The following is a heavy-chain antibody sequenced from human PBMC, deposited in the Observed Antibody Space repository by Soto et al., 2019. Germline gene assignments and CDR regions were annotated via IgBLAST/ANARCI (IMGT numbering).Heavy chain of an antibody. CDR3: GRHLFSDV. J-gene: IGHJ6*02. CDR1: GDSISNYY. Sequence: QVQLQESGPGLVKPSETLSLTCSVSGDSISNYYWNWIRQPPGKGLEWIGYFSYTGTTNYNPSLKSRVTSSADTSKNQFFLKLSSVTAADTAVYYCGRHLFSDVWGQGTTVTVSS. CDR2: FSYTGTT. V-gene: IGHV4-59*08. D-gene: IGHD2-21*01.